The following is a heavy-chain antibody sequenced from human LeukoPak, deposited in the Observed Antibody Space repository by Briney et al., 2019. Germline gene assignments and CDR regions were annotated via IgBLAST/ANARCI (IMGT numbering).Heavy chain of an antibody. V-gene: IGHV1-18*04. CDR1: GYAFTGYY. J-gene: IGHJ3*02. CDR2: ISAYNGNT. CDR3: ARGSSRSPRDAFDI. Sequence: ASVKVSCKASGYAFTGYYMHWVRQAPGQGLEWMGWISAYNGNTNYAQKLQGRVTMTTDTSTSTAYMELSSLKSEDTAVYYCARGSSRSPRDAFDIWGQGTMVTVSS.